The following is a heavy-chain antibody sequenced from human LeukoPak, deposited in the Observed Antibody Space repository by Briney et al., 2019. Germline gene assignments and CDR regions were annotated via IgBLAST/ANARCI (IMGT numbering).Heavy chain of an antibody. D-gene: IGHD3-9*01. J-gene: IGHJ4*02. V-gene: IGHV1-8*03. CDR1: GYTFTSYD. CDR2: MNPNSGNT. CDR3: ARGSSYYDILTGYGDY. Sequence: GASVKVSCKASGYTFTSYDINWVRQATGQGVEWGGWMNPNSGNTGYAQKFQGRVTITRNTAISTAYMELSRLRSEDTAVYYCARGSSYYDILTGYGDYWGQGTLVTVSS.